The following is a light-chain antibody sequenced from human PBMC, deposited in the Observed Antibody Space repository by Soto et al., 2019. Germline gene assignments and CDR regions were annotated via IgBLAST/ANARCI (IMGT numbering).Light chain of an antibody. CDR2: RNN. CDR3: AAWDNNLGGPA. CDR1: NSNIGSKY. Sequence: QSALTQPPSASGTPGQRVSISCSGSNSNIGSKYVYWYQQLPGTAPKLLMYRNNQRPSGVPDRFSGSKSGTSASLAISGLRFEDEADYYCAAWDNNLGGPAFGGGTKLTVL. J-gene: IGLJ2*01. V-gene: IGLV1-47*01.